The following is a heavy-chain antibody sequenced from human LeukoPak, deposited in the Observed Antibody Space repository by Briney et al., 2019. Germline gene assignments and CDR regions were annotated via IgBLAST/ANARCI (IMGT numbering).Heavy chain of an antibody. J-gene: IGHJ3*02. Sequence: ASVKASCKASAYTFTSYGISWVRRAPGQGLEWMGWISAYNGNTNFAEKLQGRVTIPTDPSTSTAYMELRSLRFDDTGVYYFARVFRGGAFDIWGQGTMVTVSS. CDR3: ARVFRGGAFDI. D-gene: IGHD3-10*01. CDR1: AYTFTSYG. CDR2: ISAYNGNT. V-gene: IGHV1-18*04.